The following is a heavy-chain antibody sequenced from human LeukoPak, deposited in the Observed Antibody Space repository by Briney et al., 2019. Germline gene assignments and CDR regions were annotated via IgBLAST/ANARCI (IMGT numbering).Heavy chain of an antibody. CDR1: GGSISSSSYY. D-gene: IGHD2-15*01. CDR2: IYYSGST. V-gene: IGHV4-39*07. CDR3: ARDRSGYSGGMDV. Sequence: PSETLSLTCTVSGGSISSSSYYWGWIRQPPGKGLEWIGSIYYSGSTYYNPSLKSRVTISVDTSKNQFSLKLSSVTAADTAVYYCARDRSGYSGGMDVWGKGTTVTVSS. J-gene: IGHJ6*03.